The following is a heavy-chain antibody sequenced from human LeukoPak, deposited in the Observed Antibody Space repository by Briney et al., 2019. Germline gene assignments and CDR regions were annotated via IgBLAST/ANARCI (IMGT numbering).Heavy chain of an antibody. Sequence: GRSLRLSCAASGFTFSSYAMHWVCQAPGKGLEWVAVISYDGSNKYYADSVKGRFTISRDNSKNTLYLQMNSLRAEDTAVYYCARDQWELPLDYWGQGTLVTVSS. CDR1: GFTFSSYA. D-gene: IGHD1-26*01. V-gene: IGHV3-30-3*01. J-gene: IGHJ4*02. CDR3: ARDQWELPLDY. CDR2: ISYDGSNK.